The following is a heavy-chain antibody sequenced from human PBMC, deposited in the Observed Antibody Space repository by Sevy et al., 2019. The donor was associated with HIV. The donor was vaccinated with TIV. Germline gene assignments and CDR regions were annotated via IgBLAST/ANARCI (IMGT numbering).Heavy chain of an antibody. V-gene: IGHV3-11*01. Sequence: GGSLRLSCAVSGFIFSDYYMSWIRQAPGKGLEWVSYISSSGMTIYYADSVKGRFTMSRDNAKNSLYLQMNSLRAEDTAVYYCAGGRFGGIRDAFDIWGQGTMVTVSS. J-gene: IGHJ3*02. CDR3: AGGRFGGIRDAFDI. CDR2: ISSSGMTI. D-gene: IGHD3-10*01. CDR1: GFIFSDYY.